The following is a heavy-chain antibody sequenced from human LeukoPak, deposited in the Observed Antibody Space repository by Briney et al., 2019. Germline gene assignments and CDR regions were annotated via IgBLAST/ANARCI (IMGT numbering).Heavy chain of an antibody. CDR1: GFTFSSYA. CDR2: IKPDGSDT. D-gene: IGHD5-12*01. J-gene: IGHJ4*02. CDR3: ARGKYGGYFIDY. Sequence: PGGSLRLSCAASGFTFSSYAMHWVRQAPGKGLVWVSRIKPDGSDTNYADSVKGRFTISRDNAKNTVYLQMNSLRAEDTAVYYCARGKYGGYFIDYWGQGTLVTVSS. V-gene: IGHV3-74*01.